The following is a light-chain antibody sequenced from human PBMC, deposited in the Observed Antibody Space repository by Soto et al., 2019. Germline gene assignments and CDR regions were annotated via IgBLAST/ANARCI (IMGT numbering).Light chain of an antibody. CDR2: ANN. CDR3: QSYDSSLGGSGV. Sequence: QSVLTQPPSVSGAPGQRVTISCSGSSSNIGAGYDVHWYQQLPGTAPKLLISANNIRPSGVPDRFSGSKSGTSASLAITGLQAEGEADYYCQSYDSSLGGSGVFGGGTKLTVL. CDR1: SSNIGAGYD. V-gene: IGLV1-40*01. J-gene: IGLJ3*02.